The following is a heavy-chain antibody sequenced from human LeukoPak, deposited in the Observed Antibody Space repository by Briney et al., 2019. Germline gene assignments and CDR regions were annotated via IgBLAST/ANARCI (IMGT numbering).Heavy chain of an antibody. V-gene: IGHV3-21*01. Sequence: GGSLRLSCAASGFTFSSYSMNWVRQAPGKGREGVSSISSSSSYIYYADSVKGQFTISRDNAKNSLYLQMNSLRAEDTAVYYCARCPSRAGAFDIWGQGTMVTVSS. CDR3: ARCPSRAGAFDI. CDR2: ISSSSSYI. J-gene: IGHJ3*02. CDR1: GFTFSSYS. D-gene: IGHD6-13*01.